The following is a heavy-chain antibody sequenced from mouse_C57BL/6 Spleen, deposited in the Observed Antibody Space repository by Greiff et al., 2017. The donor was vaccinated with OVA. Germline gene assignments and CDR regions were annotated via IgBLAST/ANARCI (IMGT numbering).Heavy chain of an antibody. CDR3: AMGTTVVAEYYFDY. CDR1: GYSFTDYN. D-gene: IGHD1-1*01. Sequence: EVKLQQSGPELVKPGASVKISCKASGYSFTDYNMNWVKQSNGKSLEWIGVINPNYGTTSYNQKFKGKATLTVDQSSSTAYMQLNSLTSEDSAVYYCAMGTTVVAEYYFDYWGQGTTLTVSS. J-gene: IGHJ2*01. V-gene: IGHV1-39*01. CDR2: INPNYGTT.